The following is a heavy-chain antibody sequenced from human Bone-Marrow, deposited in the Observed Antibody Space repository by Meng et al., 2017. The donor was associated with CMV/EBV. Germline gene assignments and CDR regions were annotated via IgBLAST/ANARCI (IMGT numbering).Heavy chain of an antibody. V-gene: IGHV1-8*03. Sequence: ASVKVSCKASGYTFTGYYMHWVRQATGQGLEWMGWMNPNSGNTGYAQKFQGRVTITRNTSISTAYMELSSLRSEDTAVYYCARASSYYYGSGRQYPDYWGQGTLVAVSS. CDR1: GYTFTGYY. CDR3: ARASSYYYGSGRQYPDY. CDR2: MNPNSGNT. J-gene: IGHJ4*02. D-gene: IGHD3-10*01.